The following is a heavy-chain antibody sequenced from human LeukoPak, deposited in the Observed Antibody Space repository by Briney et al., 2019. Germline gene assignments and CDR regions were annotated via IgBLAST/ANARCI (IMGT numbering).Heavy chain of an antibody. CDR3: ARDRQAQGVHYYYYMDV. Sequence: PSETLSLTCTVSGYSISSGYYWGWIRQPPGKGLEWIGSIYHSGSTYYNPSLKSRVTISVDTSKNQFSLKLSSVTAADTAVYYCARDRQAQGVHYYYYMDVWGKGTTVTISS. D-gene: IGHD6-6*01. J-gene: IGHJ6*03. V-gene: IGHV4-38-2*02. CDR1: GYSISSGYY. CDR2: IYHSGST.